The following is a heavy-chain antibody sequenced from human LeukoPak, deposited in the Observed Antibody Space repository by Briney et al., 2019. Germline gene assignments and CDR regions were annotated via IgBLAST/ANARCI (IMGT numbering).Heavy chain of an antibody. Sequence: PSETLSLTCTVSGGSISSGSYYWSWIRQPAGKGLEWIGRIYTSGSTNYNPSLKSRVTISVDTSKNQFSLKLSSVTAADTAVYYCAREMSAAYYDILTGEFDYWGQGTLVTVSS. V-gene: IGHV4-61*02. CDR3: AREMSAAYYDILTGEFDY. CDR1: GGSISSGSYY. D-gene: IGHD3-9*01. CDR2: IYTSGST. J-gene: IGHJ4*02.